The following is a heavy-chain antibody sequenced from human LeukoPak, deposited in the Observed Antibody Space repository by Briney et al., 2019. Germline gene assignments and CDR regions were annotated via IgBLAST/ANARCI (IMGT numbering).Heavy chain of an antibody. Sequence: SQTLSLTCTVSGGSISRGDYYWTWIRQPPGKGLEWIGCTYYSGSTYYNSSLKSRITISVDTSKNQFSLKVRSVTAADTAVYYCARGRTSGIHSTSFYFDYWGQGTLVTVSS. CDR3: ARGRTSGIHSTSFYFDY. CDR1: GGSISRGDYY. CDR2: TYYSGST. J-gene: IGHJ4*02. V-gene: IGHV4-30-4*01. D-gene: IGHD6-6*01.